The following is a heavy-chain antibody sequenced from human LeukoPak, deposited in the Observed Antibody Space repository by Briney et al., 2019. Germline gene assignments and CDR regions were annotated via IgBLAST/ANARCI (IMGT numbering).Heavy chain of an antibody. D-gene: IGHD6-19*01. V-gene: IGHV4-34*01. CDR1: GGSFSGYY. CDR2: INHSSST. J-gene: IGHJ4*02. Sequence: SQTLSLTCAVYGGSFSGYYWSWIPQPPAKGLEWIGEINHSSSTNYNPSLKSRVTISVDTSKNQFSLKLSSVTAADTAVYFCARARIAVAGTNYFDYWGQGTLVTVSS. CDR3: ARARIAVAGTNYFDY.